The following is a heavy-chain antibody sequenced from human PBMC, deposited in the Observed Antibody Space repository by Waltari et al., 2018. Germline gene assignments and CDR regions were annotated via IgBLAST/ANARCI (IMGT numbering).Heavy chain of an antibody. CDR2: INWSGART. CDR3: VREVFGSGWRESYFFDY. D-gene: IGHD6-19*01. J-gene: IGHJ4*02. CDR1: GFTVNDYG. Sequence: EVQLVESGGGMVRPGGSLRLSCAASGFTVNDYGLGWVRQGPGKGLEWVSGINWSGARTSYADSVMGRFTVSRDNAMNSLYLEMSSLRAEDTALYYCVREVFGSGWRESYFFDYWGQGTLVTVSS. V-gene: IGHV3-20*04.